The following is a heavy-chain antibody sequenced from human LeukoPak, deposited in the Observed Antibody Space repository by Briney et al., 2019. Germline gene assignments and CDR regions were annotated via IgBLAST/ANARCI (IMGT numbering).Heavy chain of an antibody. CDR2: IYHSGST. CDR1: GGSISSGGYS. J-gene: IGHJ4*02. Sequence: SQTLSLTCAVSGGSISSGGYSWSWIRQPPGKGLEWIGYIYHSGSTYYNPSLKSRVTISVDTSKNQFSLKLSSVTAADTAVYYCARGYRYDYWGQGTLVTVSS. CDR3: ARGYRYDY. V-gene: IGHV4-30-2*01. D-gene: IGHD2-2*02.